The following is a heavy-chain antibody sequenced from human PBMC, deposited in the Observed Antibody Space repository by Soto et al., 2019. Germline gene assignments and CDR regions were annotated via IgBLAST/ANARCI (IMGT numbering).Heavy chain of an antibody. V-gene: IGHV1-46*01. D-gene: IGHD3-22*01. Sequence: QVQLVQSGAEVKKPGASVKVSCKASGYFFASYSMHWVRQAPGQGLEWMGMINPSVGSTSYVEKFQGRVTMTMATYTSTVYMEFSSLRSEDTAVYYCARESAGRDEFESSGDFDYWGQGTLVTVSS. J-gene: IGHJ4*02. CDR1: GYFFASYS. CDR3: ARESAGRDEFESSGDFDY. CDR2: INPSVGST.